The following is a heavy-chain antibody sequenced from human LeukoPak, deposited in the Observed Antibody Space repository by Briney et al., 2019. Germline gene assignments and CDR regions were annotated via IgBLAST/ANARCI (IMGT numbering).Heavy chain of an antibody. D-gene: IGHD4-11*01. CDR1: GGTFSSYA. CDR2: IIPIFGTA. V-gene: IGHV1-69*05. J-gene: IGHJ5*02. CDR3: ASSYSNYDWFDP. Sequence: SVKVSCKASGGTFSSYAISWVRQAPGQGLEWMGGIIPIFGTANYAQKFQGRVTITTDESTSTAYMELSSVRSEDTAVYYCASSYSNYDWFDPWGQGTLVTVSS.